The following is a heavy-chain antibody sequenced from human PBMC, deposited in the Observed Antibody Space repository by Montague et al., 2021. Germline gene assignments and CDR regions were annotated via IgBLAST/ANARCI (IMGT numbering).Heavy chain of an antibody. Sequence: SETLSLTCTVSGVSIHSGAYHWAWIRQPPGKGLEWIGSLYYNSDIYTRPSLKSRVAISVDTANNQFSLRLTSVTAADAARYYSATQNPVTTEFDSWGQGILVAVSS. CDR1: GVSIHSGAYH. CDR2: LYYNSDI. D-gene: IGHD5-18*01. J-gene: IGHJ4*02. V-gene: IGHV4-39*01. CDR3: ATQNPVTTEFDS.